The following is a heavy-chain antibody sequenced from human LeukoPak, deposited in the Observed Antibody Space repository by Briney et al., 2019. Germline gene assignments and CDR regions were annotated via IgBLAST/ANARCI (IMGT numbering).Heavy chain of an antibody. D-gene: IGHD6-13*01. J-gene: IGHJ4*02. CDR3: ARDEDPGYSSSWIDY. V-gene: IGHV1-18*01. CDR1: GHTFTSYG. CDR2: ISAYNGNT. Sequence: ASVKVSCKASGHTFTSYGISWVRQAPGQGLEWMGWISAYNGNTNYAQKLQGRVTTTTDTSTSTAYMELRSLRSDDTAVYYCARDEDPGYSSSWIDYWGQGTLVTISS.